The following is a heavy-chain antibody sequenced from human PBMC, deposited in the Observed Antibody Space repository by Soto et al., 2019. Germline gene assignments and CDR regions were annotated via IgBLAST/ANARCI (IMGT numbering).Heavy chain of an antibody. CDR3: ARAGNYYDSGPSGY. D-gene: IGHD3-10*01. Sequence: ASVKVSCKASGYTFTSYGISWVRQAPGQGLEWMGWISAYNGNTNCAQKLQGRVTMTTDTSTSTAYMELRSLRSDDTAVYYCARAGNYYDSGPSGYWGQGALGTVSS. CDR1: GYTFTSYG. J-gene: IGHJ4*02. CDR2: ISAYNGNT. V-gene: IGHV1-18*01.